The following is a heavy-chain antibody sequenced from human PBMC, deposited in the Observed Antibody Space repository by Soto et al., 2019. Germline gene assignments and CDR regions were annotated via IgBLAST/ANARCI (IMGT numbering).Heavy chain of an antibody. V-gene: IGHV1-18*01. J-gene: IGHJ4*02. CDR1: RYTYNHHA. D-gene: IGHD3-22*01. CDR3: ARATTMIVVAPDY. Sequence: ASVKVSCKASRYTYNHHAIAWARHAPGQGLEWMGWISTSNGNTKYAQKFQDRVTMTTDTSTSSAYMEVRSLRSDDTAVYYCARATTMIVVAPDYWGQGTQVTVSS. CDR2: ISTSNGNT.